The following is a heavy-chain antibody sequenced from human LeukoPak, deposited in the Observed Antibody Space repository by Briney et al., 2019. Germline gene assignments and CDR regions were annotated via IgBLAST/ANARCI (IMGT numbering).Heavy chain of an antibody. CDR1: GGSISSYY. V-gene: IGHV4-59*01. CDR2: IYYSGST. J-gene: IGHJ3*02. D-gene: IGHD5-18*01. CDR3: ARPGVGSGRYGAFDI. Sequence: SETLSLTCTVSGGSISSYYWSWIRQPPGKGLEWIGYIYYSGSTNYNPSLKSRVTISVDTSKNQFSLKLSSVTAADTAVYYCARPGVGSGRYGAFDIWGQGTLVTVSS.